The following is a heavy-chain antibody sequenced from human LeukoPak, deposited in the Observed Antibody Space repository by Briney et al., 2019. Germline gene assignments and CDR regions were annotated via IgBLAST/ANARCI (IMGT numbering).Heavy chain of an antibody. J-gene: IGHJ4*02. D-gene: IGHD4-11*01. Sequence: PGGSLRLSCRASGFTFTAHAMDWVRQTPGKGLEWVADIRHDGSDKYYAEALKGRFTISRDNSKNTMYLQMNTLRTEDAAVYYCARDRDYSLDYWGQGTLVTVSP. V-gene: IGHV3-30*02. CDR1: GFTFTAHA. CDR2: IRHDGSDK. CDR3: ARDRDYSLDY.